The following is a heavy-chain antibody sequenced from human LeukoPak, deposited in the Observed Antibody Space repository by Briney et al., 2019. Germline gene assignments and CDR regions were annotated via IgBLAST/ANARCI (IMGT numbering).Heavy chain of an antibody. CDR3: AKSHSEAQRGYFDY. Sequence: GGSLRLSCAASRFTFSSSAMSWVRQATGKGVEWVSTISDSGGSTYYADSVKGRFTISRDNSKSTLYLQVNSLRAEDTAVYYCAKSHSEAQRGYFDYWGQGTLVTVSS. CDR1: RFTFSSSA. V-gene: IGHV3-23*01. CDR2: ISDSGGST. J-gene: IGHJ4*02. D-gene: IGHD3-10*01.